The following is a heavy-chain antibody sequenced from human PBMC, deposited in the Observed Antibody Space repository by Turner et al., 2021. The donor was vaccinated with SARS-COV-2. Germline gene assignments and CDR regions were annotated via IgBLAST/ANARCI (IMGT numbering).Heavy chain of an antibody. D-gene: IGHD6-13*01. CDR1: GFTFSSYG. Sequence: QVQLVESGGGVVQPGRSLRLSCAASGFTFSSYGMHWVRQAPGKGLEWVAVISYDGSNKYYADSGKGRFTISRDNSKNTLYLQMNSLRAEDTAVYYCAKDLGQLDWFDPWGQGTLVTVSS. CDR3: AKDLGQLDWFDP. J-gene: IGHJ5*02. CDR2: ISYDGSNK. V-gene: IGHV3-30*18.